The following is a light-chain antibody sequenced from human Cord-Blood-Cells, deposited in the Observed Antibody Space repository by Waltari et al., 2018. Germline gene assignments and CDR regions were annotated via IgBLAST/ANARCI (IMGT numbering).Light chain of an antibody. CDR1: SGHSSYA. J-gene: IGLJ3*02. CDR3: QTWGTGIGV. CDR2: LNSDGSH. Sequence: QLVLTQSPSASASLAASVKLTCTLSSGHSSYAIAWHPQQPEKGPRYLMKLNSDGSHSKGDGIPDRFSGSSSGAERYLTISSLQSEDEADYYCQTWGTGIGVFGGGTKLTVL. V-gene: IGLV4-69*01.